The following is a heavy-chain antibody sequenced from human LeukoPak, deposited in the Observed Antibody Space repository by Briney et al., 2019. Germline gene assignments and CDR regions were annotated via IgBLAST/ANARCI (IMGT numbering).Heavy chain of an antibody. J-gene: IGHJ4*02. V-gene: IGHV3-48*01. CDR2: ISSSSNTI. Sequence: GSLRLSCAASGFTFSSYSLNWVRQAPGKGLEWVSYISSSSNTIYYADSVKGRFTISRDNAKNSLYLQMNSLRAEDTAVYYCAREEIRDGYNFDYWGQGTLVTVSS. CDR3: AREEIRDGYNFDY. D-gene: IGHD5-24*01. CDR1: GFTFSSYS.